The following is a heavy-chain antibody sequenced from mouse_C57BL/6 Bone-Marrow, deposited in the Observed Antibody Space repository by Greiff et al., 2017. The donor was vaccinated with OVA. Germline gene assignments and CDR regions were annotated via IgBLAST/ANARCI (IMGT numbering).Heavy chain of an antibody. D-gene: IGHD2-1*01. V-gene: IGHV1-50*01. Sequence: QVQLQQSGAELVKPGASVKLSCKASGYTFTSYWMQWVKQRPGQGLEWIGEIDPSDSYTNYNQKFKGKATLTVDTSSSTAYMQLSSLTSEDSAVYYCARRRAYGNLYAMDYWGQGTSVTVSS. J-gene: IGHJ4*01. CDR3: ARRRAYGNLYAMDY. CDR1: GYTFTSYW. CDR2: IDPSDSYT.